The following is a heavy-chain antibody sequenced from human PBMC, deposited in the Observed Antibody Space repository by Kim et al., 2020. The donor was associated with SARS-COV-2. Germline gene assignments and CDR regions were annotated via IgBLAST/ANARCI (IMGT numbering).Heavy chain of an antibody. J-gene: IGHJ4*02. V-gene: IGHV4-34*01. Sequence: SETLSLTCAVYGGSFSGYYWSWICQPPGKGLEWIGEINHSGSINYNPSLKSRVTISVDTSKNQFSLKLSSVTAADTAVYYCARDQAKYYGSGSYYYVSHFDYWGQGTLVTVSS. D-gene: IGHD3-10*01. CDR3: ARDQAKYYGSGSYYYVSHFDY. CDR2: INHSGSI. CDR1: GGSFSGYY.